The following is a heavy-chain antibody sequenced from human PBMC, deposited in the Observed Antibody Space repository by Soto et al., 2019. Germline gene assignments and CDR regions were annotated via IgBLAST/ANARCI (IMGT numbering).Heavy chain of an antibody. J-gene: IGHJ4*02. CDR2: ISGDGNEK. Sequence: QVQLVESGGGVVQPGRSLRLSCAASGFIFRHFGMHWVRRAPGKGLEWVATISGDGNEKYYPDSMKGRFTISRDNSNNTLYRQLNSLRPEDTAVYHCVQGASTAHQPLDSWGQGVLVTVSS. CDR3: VQGASTAHQPLDS. D-gene: IGHD1-26*01. V-gene: IGHV3-30*03. CDR1: GFIFRHFG.